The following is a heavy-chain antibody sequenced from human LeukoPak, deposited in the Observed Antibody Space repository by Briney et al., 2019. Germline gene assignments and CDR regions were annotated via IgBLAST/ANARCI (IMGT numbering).Heavy chain of an antibody. J-gene: IGHJ4*02. CDR3: ARLGQVVPAAIVVGSQDDVDY. CDR2: INSDGSST. D-gene: IGHD2-2*02. Sequence: GGSLRLSCAASGFTFSSYWMHWVRQAPGKGLVWVSRINSDGSSTSYADSVKGRFTISRDNAKNTLYLQMNSLRAEDTAVYYCARLGQVVPAAIVVGSQDDVDYWGQGTLVTVSS. V-gene: IGHV3-74*01. CDR1: GFTFSSYW.